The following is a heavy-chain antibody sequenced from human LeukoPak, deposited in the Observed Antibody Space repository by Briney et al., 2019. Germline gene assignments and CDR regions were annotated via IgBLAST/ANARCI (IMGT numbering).Heavy chain of an antibody. J-gene: IGHJ4*02. D-gene: IGHD3-9*01. CDR2: IFYTGST. CDR1: GGSISGYY. CDR3: ARGERLGLDY. V-gene: IGHV4-59*01. Sequence: SETLSLICSVSGGSISGYYWSWIRQPPGKGLEWIGYIFYTGSTNSNPSLKSQVTISVDTSKNQFSLKLSSVTAADTAVYYCARGERLGLDYWGQGTLVTVSS.